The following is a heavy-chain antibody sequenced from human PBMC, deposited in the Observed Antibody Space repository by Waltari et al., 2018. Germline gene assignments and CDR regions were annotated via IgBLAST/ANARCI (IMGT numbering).Heavy chain of an antibody. CDR3: ARGESYWGGWYFDL. V-gene: IGHV4-59*01. CDR1: GGSISSYY. Sequence: QVQLQESGPGLVKPSETLSLTCTVSGGSISSYYWSWIRQPPGKGLEWIGYIYYSGSTNYNPSLKSRVTISVDTSKNQFSLKLSSVTAADTAVYYCARGESYWGGWYFDLWGRGTLVTVSS. J-gene: IGHJ2*01. D-gene: IGHD1-26*01. CDR2: IYYSGST.